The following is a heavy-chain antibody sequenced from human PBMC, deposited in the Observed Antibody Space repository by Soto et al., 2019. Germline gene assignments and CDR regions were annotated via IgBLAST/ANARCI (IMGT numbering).Heavy chain of an antibody. Sequence: QTLSLTCAISGDSVSSNSAACNWIRHSPSRGLEWLGRTYYRSKWYNDYAVSVKSRITINPDTSKNQFSLQLNSVTPEDTAVYYCATDRSSSSELVNWFDPWGQGTLVTVSS. J-gene: IGHJ5*02. V-gene: IGHV6-1*01. CDR3: ATDRSSSSELVNWFDP. CDR2: TYYRSKWYN. D-gene: IGHD6-6*01. CDR1: GDSVSSNSAA.